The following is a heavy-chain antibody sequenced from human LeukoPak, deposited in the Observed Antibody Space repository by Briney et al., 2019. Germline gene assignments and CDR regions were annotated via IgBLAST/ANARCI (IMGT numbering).Heavy chain of an antibody. V-gene: IGHV3-53*01. CDR2: IYSAGST. D-gene: IGHD1-26*01. CDR3: ARVWELSFDY. CDR1: GFTVTTDH. Sequence: PRGSLRLSCAASGFTVTTDHMSWVRQAAGKGLECVSVIYSAGSTSHADSVKGRFTIPRDNSKNTVHLQMNSLRAEDTAVYYCARVWELSFDYWGQGTLVTVSS. J-gene: IGHJ4*02.